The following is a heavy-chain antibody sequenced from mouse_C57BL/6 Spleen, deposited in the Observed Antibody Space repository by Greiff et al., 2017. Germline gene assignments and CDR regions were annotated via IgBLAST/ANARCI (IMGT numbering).Heavy chain of an antibody. Sequence: QVQLQQSGAELVRPGASVTLSCKASGYTFTDYEMHWVKLTPVHGLEWIGAIDPETGGPAYNQKFKGKAILTSDKSSSTAYMELRSLTSEDSAVYYCTREGYGSFYAMDYWGQGTSVTVSS. J-gene: IGHJ4*01. CDR2: IDPETGGP. V-gene: IGHV1-15*01. CDR1: GYTFTDYE. CDR3: TREGYGSFYAMDY. D-gene: IGHD1-1*01.